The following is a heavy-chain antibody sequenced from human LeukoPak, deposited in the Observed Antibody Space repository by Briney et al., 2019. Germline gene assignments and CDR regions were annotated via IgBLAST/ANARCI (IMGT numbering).Heavy chain of an antibody. D-gene: IGHD6-13*01. CDR2: IYYSGST. V-gene: IGHV4-39*01. CDR3: ARHAGYSSSPFDY. J-gene: IGHJ4*02. Sequence: SETLSLTCTVSGGSISSSSYYWGWIRQPPGKGLEWIGSIYYSGSTYYNPSLKSRVTISVDTSKNQFSLKLSSVTAADTAVYYCARHAGYSSSPFDYWGQGTLVTVSS. CDR1: GGSISSSSYY.